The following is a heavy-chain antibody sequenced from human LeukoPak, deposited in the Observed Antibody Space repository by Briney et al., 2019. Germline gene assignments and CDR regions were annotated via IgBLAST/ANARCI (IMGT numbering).Heavy chain of an antibody. V-gene: IGHV3-48*03. Sequence: GGSLRLSCAASGFTFSSYEMNWVRQAPGKGLEWVSYISSSGSTIYYADSVKGRFTISRDNAKNSLYLQMNSLRAEDTAVYYCARGRDYGDLTYYFDYWGQGTLVTVPS. CDR3: ARGRDYGDLTYYFDY. CDR1: GFTFSSYE. CDR2: ISSSGSTI. J-gene: IGHJ4*02. D-gene: IGHD4-17*01.